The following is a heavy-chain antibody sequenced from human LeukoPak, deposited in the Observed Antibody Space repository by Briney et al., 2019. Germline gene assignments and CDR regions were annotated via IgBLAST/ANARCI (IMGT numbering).Heavy chain of an antibody. CDR3: ARTRKRYQLLPGGDY. D-gene: IGHD2-2*01. CDR1: GFTFDDYG. V-gene: IGHV3-20*04. J-gene: IGHJ4*02. CDR2: INWNGGST. Sequence: GGSLRLSCAASGFTFDDYGMSWVRPAPGKGLEWVSGINWNGGSTGYAGSVEGRFTISRDNAKNSLYLQMNSLRAEDTALYYCARTRKRYQLLPGGDYWGQGTLVTVSS.